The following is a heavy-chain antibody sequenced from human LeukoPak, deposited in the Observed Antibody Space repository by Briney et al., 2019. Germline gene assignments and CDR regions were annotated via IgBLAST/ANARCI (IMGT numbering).Heavy chain of an antibody. D-gene: IGHD1-26*01. J-gene: IGHJ6*03. CDR2: ISSSSSYI. CDR1: GFTFSSYS. Sequence: PGGSLRLSSAASGFTFSSYSMNWVRQAPGKGLEWVSFISSSSSYIYYADSVKGRFTISRDNAKNSLYLQMNSLRAEDTAVYYCARVEELWELLRLDYYYMDVWGKGTTVTISS. V-gene: IGHV3-21*01. CDR3: ARVEELWELLRLDYYYMDV.